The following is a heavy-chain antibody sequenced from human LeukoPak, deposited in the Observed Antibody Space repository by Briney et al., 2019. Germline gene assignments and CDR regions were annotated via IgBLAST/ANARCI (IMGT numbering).Heavy chain of an antibody. V-gene: IGHV3-23*01. J-gene: IGHJ4*02. Sequence: GSLRLSCTASGSTFRSYAMSWVRQALGKGLEWVSAISGSGGSTYYADSVKGRFTLSRDNSKNTLYLQMNSRRAEDTAVYYCAILYCSSASCLYWGQGTLVTVSS. CDR3: AILYCSSASCLY. CDR1: GSTFRSYA. CDR2: ISGSGGST. D-gene: IGHD2-2*01.